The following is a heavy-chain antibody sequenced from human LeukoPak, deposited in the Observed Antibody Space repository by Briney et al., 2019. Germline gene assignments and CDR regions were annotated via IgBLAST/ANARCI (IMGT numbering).Heavy chain of an antibody. V-gene: IGHV7-4-1*02. Sequence: GASVTVSCKASGYTFTSYAMNWVRQAPGQGLEWMGWINTNTGNPTYAQGFTGRFVFSLDTSVSTAYLQISSLKAEDTAVYYCATGDWFDAFDIWGQGTMVTVSS. CDR1: GYTFTSYA. D-gene: IGHD3-9*01. CDR3: ATGDWFDAFDI. CDR2: INTNTGNP. J-gene: IGHJ3*02.